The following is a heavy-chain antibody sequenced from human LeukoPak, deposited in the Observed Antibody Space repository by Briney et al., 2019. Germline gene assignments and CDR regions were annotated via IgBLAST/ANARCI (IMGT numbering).Heavy chain of an antibody. CDR3: ARDVYALYYYYYYGMDV. V-gene: IGHV3-21*01. CDR2: ISSSSSYI. J-gene: IGHJ6*02. CDR1: GFTFSSYS. D-gene: IGHD2-8*01. Sequence: GGSLRLSCAASGFTFSSYSMNWVRQAPGKGLEWVSSISSSSSYIYCADSVKGRFTISRDNAKNSLYLQMNSLRAEDTAVYYCARDVYALYYYYYYGMDVWGQGTTVTVSS.